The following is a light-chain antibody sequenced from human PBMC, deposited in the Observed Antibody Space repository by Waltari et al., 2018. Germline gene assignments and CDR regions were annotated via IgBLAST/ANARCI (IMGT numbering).Light chain of an antibody. J-gene: IGKJ2*01. Sequence: DIQMTQSPSSLSAFVGDRVTITCRASQSIRNFLSWYQQKSGKAPELLIFGASTLQDGAPSRFRGSGSGTDFTLTISGLQPEDFGTYYCQQTYSPPPYTFGQGTKLEIK. CDR1: QSIRNF. CDR3: QQTYSPPPYT. V-gene: IGKV1-39*01. CDR2: GAS.